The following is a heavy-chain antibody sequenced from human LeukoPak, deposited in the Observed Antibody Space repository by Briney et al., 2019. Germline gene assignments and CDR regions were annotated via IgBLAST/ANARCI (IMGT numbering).Heavy chain of an antibody. Sequence: GGSLRLSCAASGFTFSSYWMNWVRQAPGKGLEWVANIKQDGSEKYYVDSVKGRFTISRDNSKSTLYLQMNSLRVEDTAVYYCAKYAPPTTVVTRYFDYWGQGTLVTVS. V-gene: IGHV3-7*03. D-gene: IGHD4-11*01. CDR2: IKQDGSEK. CDR3: AKYAPPTTVVTRYFDY. J-gene: IGHJ4*02. CDR1: GFTFSSYW.